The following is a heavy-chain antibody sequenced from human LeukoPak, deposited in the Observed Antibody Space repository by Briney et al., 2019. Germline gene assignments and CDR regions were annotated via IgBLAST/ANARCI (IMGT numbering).Heavy chain of an antibody. CDR1: GYTFTGYY. CDR3: ARKIVVPNNWYFDL. V-gene: IGHV1-2*02. Sequence: ASVKVSCKASGYTFTGYYMHWVRQAPGQGLEWMGWINPNSGGTNYAQKFQGRVTMTRDTSISTAYMELSRLRSDDTAVYYCARKIVVPNNWYFDLWGRGTLVTVSS. J-gene: IGHJ2*01. D-gene: IGHD2-2*01. CDR2: INPNSGGT.